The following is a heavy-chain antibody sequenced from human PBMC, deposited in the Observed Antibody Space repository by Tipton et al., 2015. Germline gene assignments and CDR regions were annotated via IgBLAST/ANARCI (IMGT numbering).Heavy chain of an antibody. D-gene: IGHD3-10*01. V-gene: IGHV3-30*18. J-gene: IGHJ6*02. CDR1: GFTFSSYG. CDR2: IAYDVNYK. Sequence: SLRLSCAASGFTFSSYGMHWVRQAPGKGLEWVAVIAYDVNYKFYADSVKGRFTISRDNSKNTLYLYMNSLRAEDTAVYYCAKDSITMVAVGGMDVWGQGTTVTVSS. CDR3: AKDSITMVAVGGMDV.